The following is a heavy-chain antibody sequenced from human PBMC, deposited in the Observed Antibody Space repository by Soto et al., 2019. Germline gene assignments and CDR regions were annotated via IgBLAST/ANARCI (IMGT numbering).Heavy chain of an antibody. J-gene: IGHJ4*02. CDR2: ISIGGDNT. V-gene: IGHV3-23*01. D-gene: IGHD3-22*01. Sequence: GGSLRLSCAASGFTFSSAPMSWVRQAPGKGLEWVSSISIGGDNTYYADSVKGRVTISRDSSKNTVYLQMNSLRAEDTAMYYCSKELQYSYNSSGYSGPFDDSSQGTLVTVS. CDR3: SKELQYSYNSSGYSGPFDD. CDR1: GFTFSSAP.